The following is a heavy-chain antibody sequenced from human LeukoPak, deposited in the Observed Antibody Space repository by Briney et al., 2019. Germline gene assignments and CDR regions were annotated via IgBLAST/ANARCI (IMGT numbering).Heavy chain of an antibody. CDR2: IYYSGST. J-gene: IGHJ6*03. Sequence: PSETLSLTCTVSGGSISSGGYYWSWIRQPPGKGLEWIGYIYYSGSTNYNPSLKSRVTISVDTSKNQFSLKLSSVTAADTAVYYCARVVRDYYYYYMDVWGKGTTVTVSS. CDR1: GGSISSGGYY. CDR3: ARVVRDYYYYYMDV. V-gene: IGHV4-61*08. D-gene: IGHD2-2*01.